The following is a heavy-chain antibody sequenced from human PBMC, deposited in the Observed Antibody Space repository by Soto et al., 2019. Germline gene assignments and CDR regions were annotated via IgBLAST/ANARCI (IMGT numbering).Heavy chain of an antibody. D-gene: IGHD2-2*01. J-gene: IGHJ5*02. Sequence: TLCPTWNVSGDTSVGVAAFWSSIRQPPAKRLEWIANVYYSGSSYYTPSLPSRITISVDTTKNQFSPQLKSMTAADTAVYYCAKISCTSSICYFPGWFDPWAQGTLVTVSA. CDR3: AKISCTSSICYFPGWFDP. CDR1: GDTSVGVAAF. V-gene: IGHV4-31*02. CDR2: VYYSGSS.